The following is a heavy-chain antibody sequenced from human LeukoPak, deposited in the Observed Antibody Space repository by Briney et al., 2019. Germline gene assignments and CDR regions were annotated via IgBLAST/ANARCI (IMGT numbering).Heavy chain of an antibody. J-gene: IGHJ4*02. CDR1: GGSFSGYY. CDR3: ARATRVWGSLQSPRHFDY. CDR2: INHSGST. Sequence: SETLSLTCAVYGGSFSGYYWSWIRQPPGKGLEWIGEINHSGSTNYNPSLKSRVTISVDTSKNQFSLKLSSVTAADTAVYYCARATRVWGSLQSPRHFDYWGQGTLVTVSS. V-gene: IGHV4-34*01. D-gene: IGHD5-24*01.